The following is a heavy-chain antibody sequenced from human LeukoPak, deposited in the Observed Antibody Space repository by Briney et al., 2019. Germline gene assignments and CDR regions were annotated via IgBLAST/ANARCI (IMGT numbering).Heavy chain of an antibody. J-gene: IGHJ3*02. CDR3: AREQQDYGSGNDAFDI. CDR1: GFTFSSYS. CDR2: ISSSSSYI. D-gene: IGHD3-10*01. V-gene: IGHV3-21*01. Sequence: GRSLRLSCAASGFTFSSYSMNWVRQAPGKGLEWVSSISSSSSYIYYADSVKGRFTISRDNAKDSLYLQMNSLRAEDTAVYYCAREQQDYGSGNDAFDIWGQGTMVTVSS.